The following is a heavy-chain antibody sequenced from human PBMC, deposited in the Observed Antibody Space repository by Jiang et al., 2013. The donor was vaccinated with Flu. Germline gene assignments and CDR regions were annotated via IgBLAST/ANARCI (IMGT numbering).Heavy chain of an antibody. Sequence: QLVESGAEVKKPGASVKVSCKASGYTFTTHGISWMRQAPGQGLEWMGWISVYNGNTNYAQRLQGRVTMTTDRSTSTAYMELRSLRSDDTAVYYCARDTLEGAFDYGDYVRMDYWGQGTPVTVTS. CDR2: ISVYNGNT. J-gene: IGHJ4*02. V-gene: IGHV1-18*04. CDR1: GYTFTTHG. D-gene: IGHD4-17*01. CDR3: ARDTLEGAFDYGDYVRMDY.